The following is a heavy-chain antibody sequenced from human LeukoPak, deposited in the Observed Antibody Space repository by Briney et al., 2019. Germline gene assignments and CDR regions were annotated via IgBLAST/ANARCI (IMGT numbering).Heavy chain of an antibody. CDR3: ARDLEWNHGVCDY. D-gene: IGHD1-14*01. CDR2: ISTSGAYI. CDR1: GFAFSSYN. V-gene: IGHV3-21*01. Sequence: GGSLRLSCAASGFAFSSYNMNWVRQAPGKGLEWVASISTSGAYINYADSLKGRFTISRDNAKSSLYLLMNSLRAEDTAVFYCARDLEWNHGVCDYWGQGTLVTVSS. J-gene: IGHJ4*02.